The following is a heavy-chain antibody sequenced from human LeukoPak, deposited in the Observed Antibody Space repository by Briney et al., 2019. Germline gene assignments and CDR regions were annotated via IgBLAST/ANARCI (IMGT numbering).Heavy chain of an antibody. V-gene: IGHV1-46*01. CDR3: ARDQEGFDY. J-gene: IGHJ4*02. CDR2: IYPRDGST. CDR1: GYTFTSYY. Sequence: ASVKVSCKASGYTFTSYYIHWVRQAPAQGLEWMGMIYPRDGSTSYAQKFQGRVTVTRDTSTSTVHMELSGLRSEDTAVYYCARDQEGFDYWGQGTLVTVSS.